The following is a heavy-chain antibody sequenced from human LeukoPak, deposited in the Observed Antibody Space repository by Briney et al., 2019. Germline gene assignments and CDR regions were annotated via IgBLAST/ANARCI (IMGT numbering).Heavy chain of an antibody. Sequence: GGSLRLSCAASGFTFSSYAMSWVRQAPGKGLEWVSGISGSGGSTYYADSVKGRFTISRDTSKNTLYLQMNSLRAEDTAVHYCAKDRCSGGSCYTYFDYWGQGTLVTVSS. V-gene: IGHV3-23*01. CDR3: AKDRCSGGSCYTYFDY. D-gene: IGHD2-15*01. CDR2: ISGSGGST. CDR1: GFTFSSYA. J-gene: IGHJ4*02.